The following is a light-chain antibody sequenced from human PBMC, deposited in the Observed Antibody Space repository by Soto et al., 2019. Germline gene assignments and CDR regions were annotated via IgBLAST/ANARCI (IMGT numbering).Light chain of an antibody. CDR2: EAS. CDR1: RSVGNNY. J-gene: IGKJ1*01. Sequence: IVLTQSPGTLSLSPGERATLSCRASRSVGNNYLAWYQQKPGQAPRLLLYEASSRATGTPDRFSGSGSGTDFTLTISRLEPEDFAVYYCQQYGTSPRSFGQGTKVEMK. V-gene: IGKV3-20*01. CDR3: QQYGTSPRS.